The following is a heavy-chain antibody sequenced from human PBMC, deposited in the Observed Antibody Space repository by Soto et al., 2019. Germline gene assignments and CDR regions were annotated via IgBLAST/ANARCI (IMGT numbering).Heavy chain of an antibody. CDR1: GGTFSSYA. CDR3: ARGSYDYFGSGSYYNGLDY. V-gene: IGHV1-69*13. D-gene: IGHD3-10*01. Sequence: SVKVSCKASGGTFSSYAISWVRQAPGQGLEWMGGIIPIFTTANYAPKFQGRVTITADESTSTAYMELISLRSEDTAVYYCARGSYDYFGSGSYYNGLDYWGQGTLVTVS. CDR2: IIPIFTTA. J-gene: IGHJ4*02.